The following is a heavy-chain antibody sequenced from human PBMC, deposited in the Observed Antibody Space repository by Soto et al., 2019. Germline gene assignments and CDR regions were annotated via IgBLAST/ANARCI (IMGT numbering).Heavy chain of an antibody. CDR3: ARARSCYAVSWFDP. V-gene: IGHV4-31*03. CDR1: GGSISSGGYY. J-gene: IGHJ5*02. D-gene: IGHD5-12*01. Sequence: QVQLQESGPGLVKPSQTLSLTCTVSGGSISSGGYYWSWIRQHPGKGLEWIGYIYYSGSTYYNPYVKSRVTISVDTSKNQFSLKLRAVTAADTAVYYCARARSCYAVSWFDPWGQGTLVTVSS. CDR2: IYYSGST.